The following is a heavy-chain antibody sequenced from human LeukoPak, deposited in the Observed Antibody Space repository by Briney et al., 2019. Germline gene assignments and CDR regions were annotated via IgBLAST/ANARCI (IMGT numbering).Heavy chain of an antibody. V-gene: IGHV1-18*01. CDR1: GYTFTSYG. J-gene: IGHJ4*02. D-gene: IGHD1-1*01. CDR2: ISAYNGNT. Sequence: EASVKVSCKASGYTFTSYGISWVRQAPGQGLEWMGWISAYNGNTNYAQKLQGRVTMTTDTSTSTAYMELRSLRSDDTAVYYCAKSGRDWNDDYFDYWGQGTLVTVSS. CDR3: AKSGRDWNDDYFDY.